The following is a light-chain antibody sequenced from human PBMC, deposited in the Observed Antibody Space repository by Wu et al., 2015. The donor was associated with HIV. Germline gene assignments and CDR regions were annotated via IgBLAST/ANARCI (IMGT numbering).Light chain of an antibody. CDR1: QSISDSN. V-gene: IGKV3-20*01. CDR3: QQYGSSPRT. CDR2: GAS. Sequence: EIVLTQSPGTPSLSPGERVTLSCRASQSISDSNLAWYQQKPGQAPSLLIYGASSRATGIPDRFSGSGSGTDFTLTISRLEPEDFAVYYCQQYGSSPRTFGQGTKVEIK. J-gene: IGKJ1*01.